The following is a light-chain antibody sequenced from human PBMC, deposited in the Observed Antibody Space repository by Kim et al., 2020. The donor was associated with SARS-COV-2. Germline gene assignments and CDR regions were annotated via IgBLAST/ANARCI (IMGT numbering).Light chain of an antibody. J-gene: IGLJ3*02. Sequence: SSELTQDPAVSVALGQTVRITCQGDSLRSYYASWYQQKPGQAPILLIYAKNNRPSGIPDRFSCSSSGNTASLTITGAQAEDEADYYCNSRDISGNHLRVF. V-gene: IGLV3-19*01. CDR2: AKN. CDR3: NSRDISGNHLRV. CDR1: SLRSYY.